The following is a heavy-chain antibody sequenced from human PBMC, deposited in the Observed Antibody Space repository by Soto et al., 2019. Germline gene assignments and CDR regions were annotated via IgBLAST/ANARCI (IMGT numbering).Heavy chain of an antibody. D-gene: IGHD2-15*01. V-gene: IGHV3-23*01. CDR1: GFTFSSYA. Sequence: PGWSLRLSCAASGFTFSSYAMSWVRQAPGKGLEWVSAISGSGGSTYYADSVKGRFTISRDNSRNTLYLQMNSLRAEDTAVYYCAKDGEDCSGGSCYSHAPGWFDPWGQGTLVTVSS. CDR3: AKDGEDCSGGSCYSHAPGWFDP. CDR2: ISGSGGST. J-gene: IGHJ5*02.